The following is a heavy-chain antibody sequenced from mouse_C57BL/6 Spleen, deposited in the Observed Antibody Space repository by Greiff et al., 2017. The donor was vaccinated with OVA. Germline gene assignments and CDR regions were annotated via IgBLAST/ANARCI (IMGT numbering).Heavy chain of an antibody. CDR1: GYTFTDYE. CDR3: TRSGGSSYRTYFDY. CDR2: IDPETGGT. D-gene: IGHD1-1*01. Sequence: VQLMESGAELVRPGASVTLSCKASGYTFTDYEMHWVKQTPVHGLEWIGAIDPETGGTAYNQKFKGKAILTADKSSSTAYMELRSLTSEDSAVYYCTRSGGSSYRTYFDYWGQGTTLTVSS. J-gene: IGHJ2*01. V-gene: IGHV1-15*01.